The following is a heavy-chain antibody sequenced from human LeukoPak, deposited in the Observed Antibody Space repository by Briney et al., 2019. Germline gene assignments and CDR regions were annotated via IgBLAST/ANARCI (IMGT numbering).Heavy chain of an antibody. V-gene: IGHV4-34*01. CDR2: INHSGST. D-gene: IGHD3-10*01. CDR1: GGSFSGDY. J-gene: IGHJ4*02. CDR3: ARGPLRFRELLFDY. Sequence: SETLSLTCAVYGGSFSGDYWSWIRQPPGKGLEWIGEINHSGSTNYNPSLKSRVTISVDTSKNQFSLKLSSVTAADTAVYYCARGPLRFRELLFDYWGQGTLVTVSS.